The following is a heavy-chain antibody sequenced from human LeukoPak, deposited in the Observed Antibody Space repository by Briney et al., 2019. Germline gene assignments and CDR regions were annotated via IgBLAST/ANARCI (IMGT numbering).Heavy chain of an antibody. CDR1: GFAFRIYP. J-gene: IGHJ4*02. D-gene: IGHD1-1*01. CDR2: ISADSGTT. CDR3: ATLMYTTGRQGFDS. V-gene: IGHV3-23*01. Sequence: PGGSLRLSCAASGFAFRIYPMIWARQAPGKGLEWVSSISADSGTTNYADSATGRFTVSRDNSKRTLYLQMGSLRVEDTAVYYCATLMYTTGRQGFDSWGQGTRVTVSS.